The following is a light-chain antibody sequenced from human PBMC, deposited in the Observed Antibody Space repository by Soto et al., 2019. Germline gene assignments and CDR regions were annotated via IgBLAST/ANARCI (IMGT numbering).Light chain of an antibody. Sequence: IVGTQYTATLSLSNGERATLSCRASQSVSSNLAWYQQKPGQAPRLLIYGASTRATGIPARFSGSGSGTEFTLTIRSLQSEDFAVYYCQQYNNWPRPLAQGTKVDIK. CDR3: QQYNNWPRP. V-gene: IGKV3-15*01. J-gene: IGKJ1*01. CDR1: QSVSSN. CDR2: GAS.